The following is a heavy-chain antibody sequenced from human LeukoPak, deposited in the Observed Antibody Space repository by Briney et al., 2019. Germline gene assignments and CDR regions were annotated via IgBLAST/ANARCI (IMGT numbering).Heavy chain of an antibody. CDR1: GFTLSSYG. D-gene: IGHD6-19*01. CDR2: IRYDGSNK. J-gene: IGHJ4*02. CDR3: AKETLTAGAGYY. Sequence: QSGGSLRLSCAPSGFTLSSYGMHWVRQAPGKGLEWVAFIRYDGSNKYYADSVKGRFTISRDNSKNTLYMQMNSLRAEDTAVYYCAKETLTAGAGYYWGEGTLVTVSS. V-gene: IGHV3-30*02.